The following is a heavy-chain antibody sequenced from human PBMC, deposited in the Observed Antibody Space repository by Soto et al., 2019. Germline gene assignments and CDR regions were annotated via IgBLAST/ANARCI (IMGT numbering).Heavy chain of an antibody. D-gene: IGHD2-8*01. Sequence: ASVKVSCKASGYTLTSHDINWVRQASGQGLEWMGMINPSGGSTDYAQKFQGRVTMTTDTSTTTVYMELSSLRSDDTAVYYCARPPFPGCINGVCYPCDHWGQGTLVTVSS. J-gene: IGHJ4*02. CDR2: INPSGGST. CDR1: GYTLTSHD. CDR3: ARPPFPGCINGVCYPCDH. V-gene: IGHV1-46*01.